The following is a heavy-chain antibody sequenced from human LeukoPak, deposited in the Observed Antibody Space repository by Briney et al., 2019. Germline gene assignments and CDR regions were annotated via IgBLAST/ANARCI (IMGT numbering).Heavy chain of an antibody. CDR2: ISGSGGST. CDR3: AKVKPSGNTRWYFDY. CDR1: GFTFSSYA. Sequence: GGSLRLSCAAAGFTFSSYAMSWVRQAPGKGLEWVSAISGSGGSTYYADSVKGRFTISRDNSKNTLYLQMNSLRAEDTAVYYCAKVKPSGNTRWYFDYWGQGTLVTVSS. V-gene: IGHV3-23*01. D-gene: IGHD1-26*01. J-gene: IGHJ4*02.